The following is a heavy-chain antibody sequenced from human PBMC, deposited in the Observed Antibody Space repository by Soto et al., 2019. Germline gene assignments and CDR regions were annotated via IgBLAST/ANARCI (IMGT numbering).Heavy chain of an antibody. V-gene: IGHV3-74*01. CDR1: GFTFSSDW. Sequence: GGSLRLSCAASGFTFSSDWMHWVRQAAGKGLVWVSRINMDGSSTNYADSVKGRFTISRDNAKNTLYLQMNSLRADDTALYYFSRVPRPLYGTDYSGPGALVTVSS. D-gene: IGHD4-17*01. CDR3: SRVPRPLYGTDY. J-gene: IGHJ4*02. CDR2: INMDGSST.